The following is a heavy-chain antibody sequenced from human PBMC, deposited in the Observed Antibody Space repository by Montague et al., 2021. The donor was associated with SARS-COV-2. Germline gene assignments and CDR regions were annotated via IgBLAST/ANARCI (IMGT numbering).Heavy chain of an antibody. J-gene: IGHJ5*02. Sequence: TLSLTCTVSIGSISSGSYYWSWIRQPAGKGLEWIGRIYTSGSTNYNPSLKSPVTLSVDTSKNQFSLTLSSVTAADTSVYYCARDGYSSGWNGVHWFDPGGQGTLVTVSS. CDR2: IYTSGST. V-gene: IGHV4-61*02. D-gene: IGHD6-25*01. CDR1: IGSISSGSYY. CDR3: ARDGYSSGWNGVHWFDP.